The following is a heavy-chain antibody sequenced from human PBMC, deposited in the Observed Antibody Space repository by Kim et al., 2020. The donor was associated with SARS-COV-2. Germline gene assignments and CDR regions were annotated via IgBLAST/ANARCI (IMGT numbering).Heavy chain of an antibody. Sequence: TPSLKSRVTISVDTSKNQFSLKLSSVTAADTAVYYCARFRRREFGYGMDVWGQGTTVTVSS. D-gene: IGHD3-10*01. J-gene: IGHJ6*02. CDR3: ARFRRREFGYGMDV. V-gene: IGHV4-4*09.